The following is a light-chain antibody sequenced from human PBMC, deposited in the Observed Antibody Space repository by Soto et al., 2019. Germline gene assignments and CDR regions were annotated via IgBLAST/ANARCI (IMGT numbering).Light chain of an antibody. Sequence: EIVLTQSPGTLSLSQGERATLSCRASQSITSSSLAWYQQRPGQAPRLLIYAASSRATGIPDRFSGSASGTDFTLTISRLEPEDFAVYYCQQYGSSRTFGQRTKVDI. V-gene: IGKV3-20*01. CDR2: AAS. CDR3: QQYGSSRT. CDR1: QSITSSS. J-gene: IGKJ1*01.